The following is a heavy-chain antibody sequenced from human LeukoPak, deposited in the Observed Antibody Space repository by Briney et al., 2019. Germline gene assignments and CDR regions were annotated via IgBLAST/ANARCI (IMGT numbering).Heavy chain of an antibody. CDR2: INPNSGGT. CDR3: ARADYYDSSGYYYADYFDY. D-gene: IGHD3-22*01. CDR1: GYTFTGYY. V-gene: IGHV1-2*02. Sequence: ASVKVSCTASGYTFTGYYMHWVRQAPGQGLEWMGWINPNSGGTNYAQKFQGRVTMTRDTSISTAYMELSRLRSDDTAVYYCARADYYDSSGYYYADYFDYWGQGTLVTVSS. J-gene: IGHJ4*02.